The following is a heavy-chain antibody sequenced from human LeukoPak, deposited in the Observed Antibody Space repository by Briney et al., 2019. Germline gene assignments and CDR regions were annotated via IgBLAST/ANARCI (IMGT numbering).Heavy chain of an antibody. V-gene: IGHV3-23*01. CDR2: MSASGSHT. CDR1: GFIFSDFA. J-gene: IGHJ4*02. D-gene: IGHD1/OR15-1a*01. Sequence: GGSLRLSCAASGFIFSDFAMSWVRQAPGKGLEWVSGMSASGSHTHSADFVKGRFTISRDNFKNTLYLQMNGLRVEDTAVYYCARVRSGNNYYFDYWGQGTLVTVSS. CDR3: ARVRSGNNYYFDY.